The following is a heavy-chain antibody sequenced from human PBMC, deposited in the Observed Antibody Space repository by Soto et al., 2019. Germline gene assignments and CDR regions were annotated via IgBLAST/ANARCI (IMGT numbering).Heavy chain of an antibody. CDR3: ARPHRETGSSDLTWVGAFDS. Sequence: SETLSLTCTVSGGSISSSSYYWGWIRQPPGKGLEWIGSIYYSGSTYYNPSLKSRVTISVDTSKNQFSLKLSSVTAADTAVYYCARPHRETGSSDLTWVGAFDSWGKETMVTVSS. V-gene: IGHV4-39*01. CDR1: GGSISSSSYY. CDR2: IYYSGST. J-gene: IGHJ3*02. D-gene: IGHD6-19*01.